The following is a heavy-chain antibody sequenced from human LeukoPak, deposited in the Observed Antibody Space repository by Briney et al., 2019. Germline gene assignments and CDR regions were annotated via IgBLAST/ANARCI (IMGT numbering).Heavy chain of an antibody. CDR1: GFTFSIYA. Sequence: GGSLRLSCAASGFTFSIYAMTWVRQAPGKGLEWVSAISGSGGSTYYADSVKGRFTISRDNSKNTLYLQMNSLRAEDTAVYYCAKDISPTISRGYYYGMDVWGQGTTVTVSS. CDR2: ISGSGGST. CDR3: AKDISPTISRGYYYGMDV. D-gene: IGHD5-12*01. J-gene: IGHJ6*02. V-gene: IGHV3-23*01.